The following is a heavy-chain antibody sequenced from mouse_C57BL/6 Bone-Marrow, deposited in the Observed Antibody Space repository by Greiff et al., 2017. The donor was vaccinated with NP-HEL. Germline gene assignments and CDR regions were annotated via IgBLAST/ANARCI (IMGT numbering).Heavy chain of an antibody. D-gene: IGHD2-4*01. CDR3: TRRIYYDYDGWYFDV. Sequence: QVQLQQSGAELVRPGASVTLSCKASGYTFTAYEMHWVKQTPVHGLEWIGAIDPETGGTAYNQKFKGKAILTADKSSSTAYMELRSLTSEDSAVYYCTRRIYYDYDGWYFDVWGTGTTVTVSS. V-gene: IGHV1-15*01. J-gene: IGHJ1*03. CDR1: GYTFTAYE. CDR2: IDPETGGT.